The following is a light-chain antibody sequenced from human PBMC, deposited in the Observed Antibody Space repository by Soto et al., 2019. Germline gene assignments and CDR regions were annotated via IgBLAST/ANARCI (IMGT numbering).Light chain of an antibody. CDR1: QSVSSSY. CDR3: QQYGSSPLYT. V-gene: IGKV3-20*01. J-gene: IGKJ2*01. Sequence: EIVLTQSPGTLSLSPGERATLSCRASQSVSSSYLAWYQQKPGQAPRLLIYGASIRATGIPDRFSGSGSGTDFTLTISRLEPEDVAVYYCQQYGSSPLYTFGQGTKLEIK. CDR2: GAS.